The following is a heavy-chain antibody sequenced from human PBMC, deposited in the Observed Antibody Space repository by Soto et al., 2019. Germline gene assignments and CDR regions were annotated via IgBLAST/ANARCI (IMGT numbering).Heavy chain of an antibody. J-gene: IGHJ6*03. CDR1: GGSFSGYY. V-gene: IGHV4-34*01. Sequence: SETLSLTCAVYGGSFSGYYWSWIRQPPGKGLEWIGEINHSGSTNYNPSLKSRVTISVDTSKNQFSLKLSSVTAAGTAVYYCARHVGYCSSTSCSAPDYYYYYYMDVWGKGTTVTVSS. CDR2: INHSGST. D-gene: IGHD2-2*01. CDR3: ARHVGYCSSTSCSAPDYYYYYYMDV.